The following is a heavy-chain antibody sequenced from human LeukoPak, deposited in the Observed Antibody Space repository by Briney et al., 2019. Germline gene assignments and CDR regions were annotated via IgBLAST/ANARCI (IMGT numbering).Heavy chain of an antibody. D-gene: IGHD3-22*01. V-gene: IGHV3-53*01. CDR3: ARDYYDSSGYFDY. CDR2: IYSGGST. J-gene: IGHJ4*02. Sequence: SGGSLRLSCAASGFTVSSNYMSWVRQAPGKGLEWVSVIYSGGSTYYADSVKGRFTISRDNSKNTLYLQMNSLRAEDMAVYYCARDYYDSSGYFDYWGQGTLVTVSS. CDR1: GFTVSSNY.